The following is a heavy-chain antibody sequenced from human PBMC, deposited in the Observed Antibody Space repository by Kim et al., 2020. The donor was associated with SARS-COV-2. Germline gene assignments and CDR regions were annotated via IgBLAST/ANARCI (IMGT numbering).Heavy chain of an antibody. CDR3: ASTYDILSSDAFDI. V-gene: IGHV5-51*01. D-gene: IGHD3-9*01. Sequence: PSFQGQVTISADKSISTAYLQWSSLKASDTAMYYCASTYDILSSDAFDIWGQGTMVTVSS. J-gene: IGHJ3*02.